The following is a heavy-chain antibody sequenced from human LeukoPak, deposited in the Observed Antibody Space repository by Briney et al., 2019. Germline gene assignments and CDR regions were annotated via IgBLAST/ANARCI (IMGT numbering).Heavy chain of an antibody. Sequence: GGSLRLSCAASGFTFSSYEMNWVRQAPGKGLEWVSYISSSSSTIYYADSVKGRFTISRDNAKNSLYLQMNSLRAEDTAVYYCARDLSVIVVVVAAXGXDVXXXXTXVTVS. J-gene: IGHJ6*01. V-gene: IGHV3-48*01. CDR2: ISSSSSTI. D-gene: IGHD2-15*01. CDR1: GFTFSSYE. CDR3: ARDLSVIVVVVAAXGXDV.